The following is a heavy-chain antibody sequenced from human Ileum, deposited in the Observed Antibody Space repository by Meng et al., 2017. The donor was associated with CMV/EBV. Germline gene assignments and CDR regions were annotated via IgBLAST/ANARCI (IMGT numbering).Heavy chain of an antibody. D-gene: IGHD6-13*01. CDR3: ARFRIAALGNLFDP. CDR2: IFFSGNT. V-gene: IGHV4-30-4*01. CDR1: GASISSGDYY. J-gene: IGHJ5*02. Sequence: LQEAGPGWAKTSPTLPLSCTVSGASISSGDYYLSGIRQPPGKGLEWIGYIFFSGNTYYNPSLNNRVIISIDTPRNQFSLKVDSVTAADTAVYYCARFRIAALGNLFDPWGHGTLVTVSS.